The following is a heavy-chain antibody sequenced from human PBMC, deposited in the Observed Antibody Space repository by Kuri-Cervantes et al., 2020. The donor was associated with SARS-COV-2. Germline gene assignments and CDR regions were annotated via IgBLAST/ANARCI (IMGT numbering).Heavy chain of an antibody. CDR1: GFTFSSYS. Sequence: GESLKIPCAASGFTFSSYSMNWVRQAPGKGLEWVSVIYSGGSTYYADSVKGRFTISRDNSKNTLYLQMNSLRAEDTAVYYCARGAVEMATIWGIPYYFDYWGQGTLVTVSS. J-gene: IGHJ4*02. CDR3: ARGAVEMATIWGIPYYFDY. CDR2: IYSGGST. D-gene: IGHD5-24*01. V-gene: IGHV3-66*02.